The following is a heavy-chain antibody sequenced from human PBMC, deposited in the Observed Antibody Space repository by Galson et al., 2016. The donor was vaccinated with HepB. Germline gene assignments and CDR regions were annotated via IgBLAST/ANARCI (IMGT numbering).Heavy chain of an antibody. CDR1: GFSFTSSA. Sequence: SLRLSCAASGFSFTSSAMSWVRQAPGKGLEWVSAISASGGSTYYADSVKGRFTVSRDNSKNTLFLQMNSLRAEDTAVYYCVRDTWKWGYNYASDASDIWGRGTMVTVSS. V-gene: IGHV3-23*01. J-gene: IGHJ3*02. CDR3: VRDTWKWGYNYASDASDI. CDR2: ISASGGST. D-gene: IGHD5-18*01.